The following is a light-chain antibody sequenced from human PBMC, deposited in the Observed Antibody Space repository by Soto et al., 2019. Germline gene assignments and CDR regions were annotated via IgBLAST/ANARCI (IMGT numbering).Light chain of an antibody. CDR1: QSILSTSNNKNY. J-gene: IGKJ1*01. CDR3: QQHYSTLT. Sequence: DIVMTQSPDSLAVSLGERATINCKSSQSILSTSNNKNYLAWYQQKPGQPPKLLIYWASTRESGVPGRFSGSGSGTDFTLTISSLQAEDVAVYYCQQHYSTLTFGQGTKVEIK. V-gene: IGKV4-1*01. CDR2: WAS.